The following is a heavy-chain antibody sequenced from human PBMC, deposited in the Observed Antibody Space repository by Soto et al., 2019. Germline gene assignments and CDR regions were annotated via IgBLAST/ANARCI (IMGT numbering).Heavy chain of an antibody. V-gene: IGHV1-18*04. CDR3: ARAVMDYYVSSGYWGIWFDP. CDR2: ISAYNGNT. Sequence: ASVKVSCKASGYTFTSYGISWVRQAPGQGLEWMGWISAYNGNTNYAQKLQGRVTMTTDTSTSTAYMELRSLRSDDTAVYYCARAVMDYYVSSGYWGIWFDPWGQGTLVTVSS. CDR1: GYTFTSYG. D-gene: IGHD3-22*01. J-gene: IGHJ5*02.